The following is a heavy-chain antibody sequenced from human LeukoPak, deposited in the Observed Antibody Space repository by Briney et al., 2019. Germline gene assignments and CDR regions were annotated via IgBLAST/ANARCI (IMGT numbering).Heavy chain of an antibody. J-gene: IGHJ3*02. V-gene: IGHV4-4*07. D-gene: IGHD4-17*01. Sequence: SETLSLTCTVSGGSISSYYWSWIRQPAGKGLEWIGRIYTSGSTNYNPSLKSRVTMSVDTSKNQFSLKLSSVTAADTAVYYCARERRNGDYSIGGAFDIWGQGTMVTVSS. CDR2: IYTSGST. CDR1: GGSISSYY. CDR3: ARERRNGDYSIGGAFDI.